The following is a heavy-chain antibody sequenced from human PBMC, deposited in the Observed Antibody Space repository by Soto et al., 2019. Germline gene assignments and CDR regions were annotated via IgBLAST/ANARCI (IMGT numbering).Heavy chain of an antibody. Sequence: SQTLSLTCAISGDSVSSNSAAWNWIWQSPSRGLEWLGRTYYRSKWYNDYAVSVKSRITINPDTSKNQFSLQLNSVTPEDTAVYYCARVYDSSGYYFDYWGQGTLVTVSS. V-gene: IGHV6-1*01. D-gene: IGHD3-22*01. J-gene: IGHJ4*02. CDR1: GDSVSSNSAA. CDR2: TYYRSKWYN. CDR3: ARVYDSSGYYFDY.